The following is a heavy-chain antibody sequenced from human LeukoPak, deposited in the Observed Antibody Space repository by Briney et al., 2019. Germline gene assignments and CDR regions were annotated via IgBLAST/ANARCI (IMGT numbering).Heavy chain of an antibody. CDR1: RLSLRTTGVG. CDR2: PFWNDDK. CDR3: AHKSVDYDILTGYSDASGHFDY. D-gene: IGHD3-9*01. Sequence: SGPTLVNPTQTLTLTYTISRLSLRTTGVGVAWIRQPPGKALEWLALPFWNDDKRYSPSLKSRLTIPKATSKNQVVHTMTYMYAVDTATYYCAHKSVDYDILTGYSDASGHFDYWGQGTLGTVSS. J-gene: IGHJ4*02. V-gene: IGHV2-5*01.